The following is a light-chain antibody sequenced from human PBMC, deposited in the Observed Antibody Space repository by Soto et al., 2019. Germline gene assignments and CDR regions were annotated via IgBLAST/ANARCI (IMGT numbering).Light chain of an antibody. Sequence: EIVLTQSPATLSLSPGERATLSCRASQSVSSSLAWYQQKPGQAPRLLIYGASTRATGIPARFSGSGSGTVFTLTINSLQSEDFAVYYCQQYNNWWTFGQGTKV. CDR1: QSVSSS. CDR2: GAS. V-gene: IGKV3-15*01. J-gene: IGKJ1*01. CDR3: QQYNNWWT.